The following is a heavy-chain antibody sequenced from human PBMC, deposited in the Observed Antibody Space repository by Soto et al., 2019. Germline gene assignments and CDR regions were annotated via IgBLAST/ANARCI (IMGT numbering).Heavy chain of an antibody. CDR1: VFSLSTSGMC. J-gene: IGHJ4*02. CDR2: IDWDDDK. D-gene: IGHD6-13*01. CDR3: ARSNIAGAGRGVFAS. Sequence: SGPTLVNPTQTLTLTCTFSVFSLSTSGMCVSWIRQPPGKALEWLALIDWDDDKYYSTSLKTRLTISKDTSKNQVVLTMTNMKPVDTAIFYCARSNIAGAGRGVFASGGQGTLVTVSS. V-gene: IGHV2-70*01.